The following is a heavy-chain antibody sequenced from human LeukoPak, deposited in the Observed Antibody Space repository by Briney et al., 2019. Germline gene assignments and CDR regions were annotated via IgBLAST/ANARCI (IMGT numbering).Heavy chain of an antibody. CDR2: IYYSGST. V-gene: IGHV4-39*01. CDR3: ARQFPQWFGELLGLFDP. J-gene: IGHJ5*02. Sequence: PSETLSLTCTVSGGSISSSSYYWGWIRQPPGKGLEWIGSIYYSGSTYYNPSLKSRVTISVDTSKNQFSLKLSSVTAADTAVYYCARQFPQWFGELLGLFDPWGQGTLLTVSS. CDR1: GGSISSSSYY. D-gene: IGHD3-10*01.